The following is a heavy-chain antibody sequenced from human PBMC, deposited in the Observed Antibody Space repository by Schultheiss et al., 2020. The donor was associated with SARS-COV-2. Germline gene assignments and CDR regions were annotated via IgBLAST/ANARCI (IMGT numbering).Heavy chain of an antibody. CDR3: ARGVEMALDY. D-gene: IGHD5-24*01. Sequence: GESLKISCAASGFTFSSYGMHWVRQAPGKGLEWVAVIWYDGSNKYYADSVKGRFTISRDNSKNTLYLQMNSLRAEDTAVYYCARGVEMALDYWGQGTLVTVSS. CDR1: GFTFSSYG. J-gene: IGHJ4*02. V-gene: IGHV3-33*01. CDR2: IWYDGSNK.